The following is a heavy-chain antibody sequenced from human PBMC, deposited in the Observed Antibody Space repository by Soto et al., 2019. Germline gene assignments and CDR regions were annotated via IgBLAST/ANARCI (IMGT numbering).Heavy chain of an antibody. CDR1: GGSISSSSYY. Sequence: SETLSLTCTVSGGSISSSSYYWGWIRQPPGKGLEWIGSIYHSGSTYYNPSLKSRVTISVDTSKNQFSLKLSSVTAADTAMYYCARIDRGDVWGQGTTVTVSS. CDR2: IYHSGST. J-gene: IGHJ6*02. D-gene: IGHD3-9*01. CDR3: ARIDRGDV. V-gene: IGHV4-39*01.